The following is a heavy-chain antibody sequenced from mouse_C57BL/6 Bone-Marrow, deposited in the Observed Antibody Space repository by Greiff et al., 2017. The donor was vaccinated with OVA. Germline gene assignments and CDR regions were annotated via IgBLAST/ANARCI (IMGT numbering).Heavy chain of an antibody. CDR2: IHPNSGST. J-gene: IGHJ1*03. CDR3: ARCDYDVDCDV. CDR1: GFTFTSYW. Sequence: QVQLQQPGAELVKPGASVKLSCKASGFTFTSYWMHWVKQRPGQGLEWIGMIHPNSGSTNYNEKFKSKATLTVDKSSSTAYMQRSSLTSEDSAVYYGARCDYDVDCDVWGTGTTVTVSS. V-gene: IGHV1-64*01. D-gene: IGHD2-4*01.